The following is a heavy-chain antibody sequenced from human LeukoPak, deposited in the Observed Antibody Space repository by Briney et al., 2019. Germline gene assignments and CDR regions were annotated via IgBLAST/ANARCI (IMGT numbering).Heavy chain of an antibody. V-gene: IGHV4-34*01. Sequence: PSETLSLTCAVYGGSFSGYYLSWIRQPPGKGLEWIGEINHIGSTNYNPSLKSRVTISVDTSKNQFSLKLSSVTAADTAVYYCASRDVDIVATNTKFDYWGQGTLVTVSS. CDR3: ASRDVDIVATNTKFDY. CDR2: INHIGST. J-gene: IGHJ4*02. D-gene: IGHD5-12*01. CDR1: GGSFSGYY.